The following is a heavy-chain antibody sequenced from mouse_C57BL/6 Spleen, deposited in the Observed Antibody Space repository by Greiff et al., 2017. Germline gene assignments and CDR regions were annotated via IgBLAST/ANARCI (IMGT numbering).Heavy chain of an antibody. CDR2: IHPNSGST. Sequence: QVHVKQPGAELVKPGASVKLSCKASGYTFTSYWMHWVKQRPGQGLEWIGMIHPNSGSTNYNEKFKSKATLTVDKSSSTAYMQLSSLTSEDSAVYYCAKIYYYGSSPSDYAMDYWGQGTSVTVSS. J-gene: IGHJ4*01. CDR1: GYTFTSYW. V-gene: IGHV1-64*01. D-gene: IGHD1-1*01. CDR3: AKIYYYGSSPSDYAMDY.